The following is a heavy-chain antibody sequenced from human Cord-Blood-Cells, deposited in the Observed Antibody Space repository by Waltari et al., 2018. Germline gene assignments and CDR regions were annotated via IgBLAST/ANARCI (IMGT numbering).Heavy chain of an antibody. CDR3: ARRIAAAGNWFDP. Sequence: QVQLVQSGAEVKKPGASVKVSCTASGYTLTSYYMHWVRQAPGQGLEWMGIINPSGCSTSYAQKFQGRVTMTRDTSTSTVYMELSSLRSEDTAVYYCARRIAAAGNWFDPWGQGTLVTVSS. V-gene: IGHV1-46*01. D-gene: IGHD6-13*01. J-gene: IGHJ5*02. CDR1: GYTLTSYY. CDR2: INPSGCST.